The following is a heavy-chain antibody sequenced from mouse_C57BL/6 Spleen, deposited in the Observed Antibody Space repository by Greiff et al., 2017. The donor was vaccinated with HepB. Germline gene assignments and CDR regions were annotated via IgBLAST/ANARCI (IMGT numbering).Heavy chain of an antibody. Sequence: QVQLKQSGAELVRPGTSVKVSCKASGYAFTNYLIEWVKQRPGQGLEWIGVINPGSGGTNYNEKFKGKATLTADKSSSTAYMQLSSLTSEDSAVYFCASATLTRMAPGAYWGQGTLVTVSA. J-gene: IGHJ3*01. D-gene: IGHD2-3*01. CDR1: GYAFTNYL. CDR2: INPGSGGT. CDR3: ASATLTRMAPGAY. V-gene: IGHV1-54*01.